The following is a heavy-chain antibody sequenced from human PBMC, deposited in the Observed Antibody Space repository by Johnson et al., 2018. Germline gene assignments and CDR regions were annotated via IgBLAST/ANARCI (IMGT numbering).Heavy chain of an antibody. D-gene: IGHD1-26*01. CDR1: GFTFDDYA. J-gene: IGHJ3*02. CDR2: ISWHSGSI. CDR3: AKDIQVLGYSGSPHDAFDI. V-gene: IGHV3-9*01. Sequence: EVQLVESGGGLVQPGRSLRLSCAASGFTFDDYAMHWVRQAPGKGLEWVSGISWHSGSIGYADSVKGRFTISRDNAKNSLSLQMNSLRAEDTALYYCAKDIQVLGYSGSPHDAFDIWGQGTMVTVSS.